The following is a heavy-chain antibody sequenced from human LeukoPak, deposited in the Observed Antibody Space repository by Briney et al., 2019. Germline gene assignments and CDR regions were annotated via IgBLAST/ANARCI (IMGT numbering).Heavy chain of an antibody. V-gene: IGHV3-7*01. CDR1: GFTFSTYW. J-gene: IGHJ4*02. D-gene: IGHD5-24*01. CDR3: VRWRWLQSEFDY. CDR2: IKGDGSET. Sequence: PGGSLRLSCAASGFTFSTYWMSWVRQAPGKGLEWVASIKGDGSETFYVDSVKGRFTISRDNAQRSLFLQMNSLRAEDTAVYYCVRWRWLQSEFDYWGQGTLVTVSS.